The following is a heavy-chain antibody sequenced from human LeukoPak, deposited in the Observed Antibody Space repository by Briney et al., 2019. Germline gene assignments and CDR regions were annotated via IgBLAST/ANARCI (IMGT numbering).Heavy chain of an antibody. Sequence: GGSLRLSCAASGFTFSRYGMHWVRQAPGRGREGVAVIWHDGSYEYYADSVKGRFTICRDSSKNTLYLQMNSQRAEDTAVYYCAKDGVGATSLDCWGQGTLVTVST. V-gene: IGHV3-33*06. CDR2: IWHDGSYE. CDR3: AKDGVGATSLDC. J-gene: IGHJ4*02. D-gene: IGHD1-26*01. CDR1: GFTFSRYG.